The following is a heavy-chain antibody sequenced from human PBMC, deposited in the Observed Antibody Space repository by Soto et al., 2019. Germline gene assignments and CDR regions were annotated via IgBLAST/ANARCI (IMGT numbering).Heavy chain of an antibody. CDR1: GGTFSSYA. J-gene: IGHJ6*02. V-gene: IGHV1-69*13. D-gene: IGHD6-6*01. CDR3: ARVFEQLETYYYYGMDV. Sequence: SVKVSCKASGGTFSSYAISWVRQAPGQGLEWMGGIIPIFGTANYAQKFQGRVTITADESTSTAYMELSSLRSEDTAVYYCARVFEQLETYYYYGMDVWGQGTTVTVS. CDR2: IIPIFGTA.